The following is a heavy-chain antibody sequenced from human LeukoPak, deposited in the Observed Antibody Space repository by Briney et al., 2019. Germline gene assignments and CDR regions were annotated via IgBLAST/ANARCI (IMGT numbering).Heavy chain of an antibody. CDR3: ARGTVYGVATKWFDP. D-gene: IGHD3-3*01. CDR1: GGSISSYY. Sequence: SETLSLTCTVSGGSISSYYWSWIRQPPGKGLEWIGYIYYSGTTNYNPSLKSRVTISLDTPNNQLSLKLSSVTAADAAVYYCARGTVYGVATKWFDPWGQGTLVTISS. V-gene: IGHV4-59*01. J-gene: IGHJ5*02. CDR2: IYYSGTT.